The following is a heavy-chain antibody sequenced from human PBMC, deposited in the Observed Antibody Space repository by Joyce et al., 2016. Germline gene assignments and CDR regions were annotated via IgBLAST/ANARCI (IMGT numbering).Heavy chain of an antibody. CDR3: ARAYCSGGSCYFGY. D-gene: IGHD2-15*01. Sequence: EVQLVQPGAEVREPGESLRISCKASGYIFSTYWIGWVRQMPGKGLERMGIIYPGDSDTRYSPSLQGRVTMSVDESITTAYLQWTRLKVSDTAMYYCARAYCSGGSCYFGYWGQGTLVTVSS. CDR1: GYIFSTYW. CDR2: IYPGDSDT. J-gene: IGHJ4*02. V-gene: IGHV5-51*01.